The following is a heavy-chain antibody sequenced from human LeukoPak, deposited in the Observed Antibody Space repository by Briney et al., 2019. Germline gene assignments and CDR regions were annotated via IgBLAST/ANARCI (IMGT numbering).Heavy chain of an antibody. D-gene: IGHD4/OR15-4a*01. J-gene: IGHJ4*02. CDR1: EYTFTAYY. CDR2: INPNSGAT. CDR3: ARDLWGWGSDYLDY. Sequence: ASVKVSCKASEYTFTAYYMHWVRQVPGQGLEWMGRINPNSGATNYAEKFRGRVTMARDTSINTVYMEMSSLRSDDTAVYYCARDLWGWGSDYLDYWGQGTLVTVSS. V-gene: IGHV1-2*06.